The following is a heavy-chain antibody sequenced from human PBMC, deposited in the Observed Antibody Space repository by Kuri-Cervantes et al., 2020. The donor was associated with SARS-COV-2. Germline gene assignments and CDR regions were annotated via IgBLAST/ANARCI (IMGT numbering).Heavy chain of an antibody. J-gene: IGHJ5*02. CDR3: ARHGPRGCSGGSCYSINWFDP. Sequence: SETLSLTCAVYGGSFSDYYWSWVRQPPGKGLEWIGEINHSGNTNYDPSLKSRVTISIDTSKNQFSLKLSSVTAADTAVYYCARHGPRGCSGGSCYSINWFDPWGQGTLVTVSS. D-gene: IGHD2-15*01. V-gene: IGHV4-34*01. CDR1: GGSFSDYY. CDR2: INHSGNT.